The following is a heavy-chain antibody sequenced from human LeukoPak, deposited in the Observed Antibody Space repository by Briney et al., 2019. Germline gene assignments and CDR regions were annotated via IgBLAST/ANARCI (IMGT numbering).Heavy chain of an antibody. V-gene: IGHV1-2*02. Sequence: ASVKVSCKASGYTVTGYHMHWVRQAPGQGLEWMGWINPKSGGVNYARNLQGRLTMTRNTSITTAYMELSRLRSDDTAVYYCATRSRYSSSWPNWGQGTLVTVSS. D-gene: IGHD6-13*01. CDR3: ATRSRYSSSWPN. CDR1: GYTVTGYH. CDR2: INPKSGGV. J-gene: IGHJ4*02.